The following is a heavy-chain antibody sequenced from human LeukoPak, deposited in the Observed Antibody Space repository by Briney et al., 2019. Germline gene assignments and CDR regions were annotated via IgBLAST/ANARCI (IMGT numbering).Heavy chain of an antibody. CDR2: ISGGSPST. V-gene: IGHV3-23*01. J-gene: IGHJ4*02. D-gene: IGHD3-10*01. Sequence: GGSLRLSCVASGFTFSSYAMSWVRHTPEKGLEWVSAISGGSPSTYYADSVKGRFTISRDNSKNTLYLQMNSLRAEDTAVYYCAKDLTGVTMVRGVIVYWGQGTLVTVSS. CDR1: GFTFSSYA. CDR3: AKDLTGVTMVRGVIVY.